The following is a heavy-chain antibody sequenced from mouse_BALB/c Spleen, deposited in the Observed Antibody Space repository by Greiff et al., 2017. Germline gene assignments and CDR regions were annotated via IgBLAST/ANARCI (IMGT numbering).Heavy chain of an antibody. V-gene: IGHV1-69*02. Sequence: QVQLQQPGAELVRPGASVKLSCKASGYTFTSYWINWVKQRPGQGLEWIGNIYPSDSYTNYNQKFKDKATLTVDKSSSTAYMQLSSPTSEDSAVYNCTRDGSPPCDYWGQGTTLTVSS. J-gene: IGHJ2*01. CDR2: IYPSDSYT. CDR1: GYTFTSYW. D-gene: IGHD2-3*01. CDR3: TRDGSPPCDY.